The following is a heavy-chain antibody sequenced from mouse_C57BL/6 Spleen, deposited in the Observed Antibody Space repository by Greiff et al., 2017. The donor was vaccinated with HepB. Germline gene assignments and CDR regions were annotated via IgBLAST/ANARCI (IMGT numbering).Heavy chain of an antibody. J-gene: IGHJ3*01. CDR1: GYSFTGYY. V-gene: IGHV1-31*01. CDR2: IYPYNGVS. Sequence: EVQVVESGPELVKPGASVKISCKASGYSFTGYYMHWVKQSHGNILDWIGYIYPYNGVSSYNQKFKGKATLTVDKSSSTAYMELRSLTSEDSAVYYCAKEPSSYGYDKGPFAYWGQGTLVTVSA. D-gene: IGHD2-2*01. CDR3: AKEPSSYGYDKGPFAY.